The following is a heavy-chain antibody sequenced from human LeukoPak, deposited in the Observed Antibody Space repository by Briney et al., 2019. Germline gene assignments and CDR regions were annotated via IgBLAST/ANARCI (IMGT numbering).Heavy chain of an antibody. J-gene: IGHJ4*02. D-gene: IGHD6-13*01. CDR1: GGTFSSYA. V-gene: IGHV1-69*05. Sequence: SVKVSCKASGGTFSSYAISWVRQAPGQVLEWMGRIIPIFGTANYAQKFQGRVTITTDESTSTAYMELSSLRSEDTAVYYCARAGNIAAAGPDYWGQGTLVTVSS. CDR2: IIPIFGTA. CDR3: ARAGNIAAAGPDY.